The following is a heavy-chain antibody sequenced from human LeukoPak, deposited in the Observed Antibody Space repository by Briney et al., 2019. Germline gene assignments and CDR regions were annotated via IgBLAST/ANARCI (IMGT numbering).Heavy chain of an antibody. J-gene: IGHJ4*02. CDR3: ARGSVVVPRTYDY. CDR1: GLTFSSYG. D-gene: IGHD2-2*01. Sequence: PGGSLRLSCAASGLTFSSYGMNWVRQAPGKGLEWVSYISTSGSTIHYADSVKGRFTISRDNAKNSLYLQMNSLRAEDTAVYYCARGSVVVPRTYDYWGQGTLVTVSS. CDR2: ISTSGSTI. V-gene: IGHV3-48*04.